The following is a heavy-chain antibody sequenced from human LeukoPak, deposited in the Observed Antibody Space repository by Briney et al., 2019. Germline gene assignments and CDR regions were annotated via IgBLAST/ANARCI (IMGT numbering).Heavy chain of an antibody. CDR1: GYTFTGYY. CDR3: ARDFCDTTSCYPGGDY. Sequence: GASVKVSCKASGYTFTGYYMHWVRQAPGQGLEWMGWINPNSGGTNYAQKFQGRVTMTRDTSISTAYMELSRLRSDDTAMYYCARDFCDTTSCYPGGDYWGQGTLVTVSS. D-gene: IGHD2-2*01. V-gene: IGHV1-2*02. J-gene: IGHJ4*02. CDR2: INPNSGGT.